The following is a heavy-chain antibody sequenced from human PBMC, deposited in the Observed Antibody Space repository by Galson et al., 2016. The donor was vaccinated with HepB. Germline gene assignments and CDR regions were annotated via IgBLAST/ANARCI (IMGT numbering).Heavy chain of an antibody. J-gene: IGHJ4*02. Sequence: SVKVSCKASGYTFTSYDISWVRQAPGQGLEWVGWISAYNGNTKYAQKLQGRVTMTTDTSTSTAYMELNSLISGDTAIYFCARSRLAAAALHYFDSWGQGTLVTVSS. CDR3: ARSRLAAAALHYFDS. V-gene: IGHV1-18*01. CDR2: ISAYNGNT. D-gene: IGHD6-13*01. CDR1: GYTFTSYD.